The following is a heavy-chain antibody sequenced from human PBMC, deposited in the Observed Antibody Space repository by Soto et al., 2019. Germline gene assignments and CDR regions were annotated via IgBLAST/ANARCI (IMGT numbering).Heavy chain of an antibody. CDR1: GFTFSNYW. V-gene: IGHV3-7*01. J-gene: IGHJ4*02. D-gene: IGHD6-25*01. Sequence: EVQLVESGGALVQPGGSLRLTCATSGFTFSNYWRTWVRQAPGKGLEWVANIKKDGSQTSFVDSVKGRFTIFRDNAKSSLYLQMNSLRGEDPAKYYCVKEIAAAQWGQGTLVTVSS. CDR2: IKKDGSQT. CDR3: VKEIAAAQ.